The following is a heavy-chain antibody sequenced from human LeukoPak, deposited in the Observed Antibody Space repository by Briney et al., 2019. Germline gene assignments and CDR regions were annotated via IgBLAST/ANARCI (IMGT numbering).Heavy chain of an antibody. CDR2: ISSCSSTI. Sequence: GGSLRLSCAASGFTFSSYSMNWVRQAPGKGLEWVSYISSCSSTIYYADSVKGRFTISRDNAKNSLYLQMNSLRAEDTAVYYCARAEYYDFWSGYYTGYDYWGQGTLVTVSS. CDR1: GFTFSSYS. J-gene: IGHJ4*02. V-gene: IGHV3-48*04. D-gene: IGHD3-3*01. CDR3: ARAEYYDFWSGYYTGYDY.